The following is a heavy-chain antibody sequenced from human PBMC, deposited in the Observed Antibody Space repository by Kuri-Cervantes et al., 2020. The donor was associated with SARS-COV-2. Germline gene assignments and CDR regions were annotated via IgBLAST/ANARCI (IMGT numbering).Heavy chain of an antibody. V-gene: IGHV4-38-2*02. D-gene: IGHD5-18*01. Sequence: GSLRLSCAVSGYSISSGYYWGWIRQPPGKGLEWIGSIYNSGSTNYSPSLKSRVTISVDTSKNQFSLKLSSVTAADTAVYFCARDYSNYFDYWGQGTLVTVSS. CDR1: GYSISSGYY. CDR3: ARDYSNYFDY. CDR2: IYNSGST. J-gene: IGHJ4*02.